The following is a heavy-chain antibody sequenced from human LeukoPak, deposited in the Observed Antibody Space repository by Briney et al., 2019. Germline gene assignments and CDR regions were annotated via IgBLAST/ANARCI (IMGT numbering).Heavy chain of an antibody. V-gene: IGHV4-59*08. CDR1: GGSISSHF. Sequence: SETLSLTCTVSGGSISSHFWSWIRQPPGKGLEWIGYIYDSGSTNYNPSLKSRVTISVDTSKNQFSLKLSSVTAADTAVYYCARHVIRSYHRYFDYWGQGTLVTVSS. CDR3: ARHVIRSYHRYFDY. D-gene: IGHD1-26*01. CDR2: IYDSGST. J-gene: IGHJ4*02.